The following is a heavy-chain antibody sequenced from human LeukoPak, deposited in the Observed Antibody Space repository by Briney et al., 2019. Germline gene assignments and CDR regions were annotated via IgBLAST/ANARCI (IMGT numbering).Heavy chain of an antibody. Sequence: SETPSLTCTVSGGPISSGSYYWSWIRQPAGKGLEWIGRIYTSGSTNYNPSLKSRVIISVDTSKNQFSLKLSSVTAADTAVYYCARVLSGSYFQHWGQGTLVTVSS. CDR2: IYTSGST. J-gene: IGHJ1*01. D-gene: IGHD1-26*01. V-gene: IGHV4-61*02. CDR3: ARVLSGSYFQH. CDR1: GGPISSGSYY.